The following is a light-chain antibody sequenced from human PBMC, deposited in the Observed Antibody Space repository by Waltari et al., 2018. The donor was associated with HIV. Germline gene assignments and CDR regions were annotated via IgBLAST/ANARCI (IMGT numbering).Light chain of an antibody. CDR3: MQALQTPLT. J-gene: IGKJ4*01. CDR1: QSLLHSSGYNY. V-gene: IGKV2-28*01. CDR2: LGS. Sequence: DIVMTQSPLSLPVTAGEPASISCRSSQSLLHSSGYNYLDLYFQKPGQSPQLLIYLGSNRASGVPDRFSGSRSGTNFTLKIRRVDTESVGIYYCMQALQTPLTFGGGTKVEI.